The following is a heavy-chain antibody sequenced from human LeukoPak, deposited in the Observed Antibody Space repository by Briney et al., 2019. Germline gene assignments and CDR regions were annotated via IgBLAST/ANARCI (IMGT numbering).Heavy chain of an antibody. CDR3: ARPTYYDCWGGYY. Sequence: AGGCLRPSCAPSGFTATSNYTSWVRPAPEQGMEWDSVIYSGVSKYYPGTVKGRFTIPRDNSKTTPTLQWNSLRAEDTPGYYCARPTYYDCWGGYYWGQGTLVTVSS. D-gene: IGHD3-3*01. CDR2: IYSGVSK. CDR1: GFTATSNY. J-gene: IGHJ4*02. V-gene: IGHV3-66*02.